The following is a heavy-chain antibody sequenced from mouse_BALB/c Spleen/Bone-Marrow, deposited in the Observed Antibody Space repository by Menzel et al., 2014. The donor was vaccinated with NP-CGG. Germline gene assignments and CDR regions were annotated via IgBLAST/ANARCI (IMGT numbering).Heavy chain of an antibody. CDR1: GFSFSNYG. J-gene: IGHJ3*01. Sequence: EVQVVESGGGLVKSGGSLKLSCAASGFSFSNYGMSWVRQTPEKRLEWVATISGDGRYTFYSDSVKGRFTISRDNAKNNLYPQLSSLRSEDTALYYCARHAYYDQTEVSFVYWGQGTLVTVSA. V-gene: IGHV5-9-2*01. D-gene: IGHD2-4*01. CDR2: ISGDGRYT. CDR3: ARHAYYDQTEVSFVY.